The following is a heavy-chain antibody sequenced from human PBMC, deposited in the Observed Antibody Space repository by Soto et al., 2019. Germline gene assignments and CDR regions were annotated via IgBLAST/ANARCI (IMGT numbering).Heavy chain of an antibody. J-gene: IGHJ5*02. Sequence: SETLSLTCTVSGGSISSSSYYWGWIRQPPGKGLEWIGSIYYSGSTYYNPSLKSRVTISVDTSKNQFSLKLSSVTAADTAVYYCARAALFIVVVPAAPRFDPWGQGTLVTVSS. D-gene: IGHD2-2*01. V-gene: IGHV4-39*01. CDR2: IYYSGST. CDR1: GGSISSSSYY. CDR3: ARAALFIVVVPAAPRFDP.